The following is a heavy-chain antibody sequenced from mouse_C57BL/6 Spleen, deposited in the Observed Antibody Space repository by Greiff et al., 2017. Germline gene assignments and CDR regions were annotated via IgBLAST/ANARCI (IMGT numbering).Heavy chain of an antibody. Sequence: QVQLKQPGAELVRPGSSVKLSCKASGYTFTSYWMHWVKQRPIQGLEWIGNIDPSDSETHYNQKFKDKATLTVDKSSSTAYMQLSSLTSEDSAVYYCARDPYYYGSSYYYAMDYWGQGTSVTVSS. V-gene: IGHV1-52*01. J-gene: IGHJ4*01. CDR1: GYTFTSYW. CDR2: IDPSDSET. CDR3: ARDPYYYGSSYYYAMDY. D-gene: IGHD1-1*01.